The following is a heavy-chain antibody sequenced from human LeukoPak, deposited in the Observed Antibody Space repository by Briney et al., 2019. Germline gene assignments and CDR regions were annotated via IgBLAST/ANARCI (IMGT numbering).Heavy chain of an antibody. CDR2: IHPEGNEK. J-gene: IGHJ4*02. CDR1: GFSFTNFW. Sequence: PGESLKISCAVSGFSFTNFWMSWVRQAPGRGLEWVANIHPEGNEKYHVESVKGRFTISRDNTKNLLFLQMNGLRVEDTAVYYCARGDAFSGDHWGQGTLVTVSS. CDR3: ARGDAFSGDH. V-gene: IGHV3-7*04.